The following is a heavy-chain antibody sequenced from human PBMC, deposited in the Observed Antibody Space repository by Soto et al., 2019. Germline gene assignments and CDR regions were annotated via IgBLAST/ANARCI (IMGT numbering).Heavy chain of an antibody. J-gene: IGHJ6*02. CDR2: IIPIFGTA. CDR1: GGTFSSYA. CDR3: ARPIDDGSGSYYLRPLSYYYYYGMDV. Sequence: ASVKVSCKASGGTFSSYAISWVRQAPGQGLEWMGGIIPIFGTANYAQKFQGRVTITADESTSTAYMELSSLRSEDTAVYYCARPIDDGSGSYYLRPLSYYYYYGMDVWGQGTTVTVSS. D-gene: IGHD3-10*01. V-gene: IGHV1-69*13.